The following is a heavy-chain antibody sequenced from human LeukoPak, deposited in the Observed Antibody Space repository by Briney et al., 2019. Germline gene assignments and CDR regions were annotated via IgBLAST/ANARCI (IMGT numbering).Heavy chain of an antibody. CDR2: IYYSGST. CDR1: GGSISSYY. V-gene: IGHV4-59*01. J-gene: IGHJ3*02. Sequence: PSETLYLTCTVSGGSISSYYWSWIRQPPGKGLEWIGYIYYSGSTNYNPSLKSRVTISVDTSKNQFSLKLSSVTAADTAVYYCARDVGHFDIWGQGTMVTVSS. CDR3: ARDVGHFDI.